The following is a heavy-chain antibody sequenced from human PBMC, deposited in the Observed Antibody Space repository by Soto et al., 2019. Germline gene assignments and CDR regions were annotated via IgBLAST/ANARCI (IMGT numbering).Heavy chain of an antibody. D-gene: IGHD3-10*01. Sequence: QVQLQESGPGLVKPSETLSLTCTVSGGSISSYYWSWIRQPPGKGLEWIGYIYYSGSTNYNPSLKSRVTMSVDTSKNQFSLKLRSVTAADTAVYYCAMTYYYGSPPGDVWGQGTTVTVSS. J-gene: IGHJ6*02. CDR2: IYYSGST. CDR3: AMTYYYGSPPGDV. CDR1: GGSISSYY. V-gene: IGHV4-59*08.